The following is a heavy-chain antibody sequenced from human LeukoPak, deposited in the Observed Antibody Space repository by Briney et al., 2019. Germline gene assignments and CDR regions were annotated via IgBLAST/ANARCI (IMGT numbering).Heavy chain of an antibody. J-gene: IGHJ6*02. CDR3: ATAYVLRFLEWFGGMDV. V-gene: IGHV1-24*01. CDR2: FDPEDGET. D-gene: IGHD3-3*01. Sequence: ASVKVSCKVSGYTLTELSMHWVRQAPGKELEWMGGFDPEDGETIYAQKFQGRVTMTEDTSTDTAYMELSSLRSEDTAVYYCATAYVLRFLEWFGGMDVWGQGTTVTVSS. CDR1: GYTLTELS.